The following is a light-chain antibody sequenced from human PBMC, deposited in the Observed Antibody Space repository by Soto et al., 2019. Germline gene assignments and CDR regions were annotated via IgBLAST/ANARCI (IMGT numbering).Light chain of an antibody. CDR1: QSVSSSY. Sequence: EIVLTQSPGTLSLSPGERATLSCRASQSVSSSYLAWYQQKPGQAPRLLIYGASSRATGIPDRFSGSGSGTDFTLTISRLEPEDFAVYYCQQHGRSPHTFGGGTKVEIK. V-gene: IGKV3-20*01. CDR2: GAS. CDR3: QQHGRSPHT. J-gene: IGKJ4*01.